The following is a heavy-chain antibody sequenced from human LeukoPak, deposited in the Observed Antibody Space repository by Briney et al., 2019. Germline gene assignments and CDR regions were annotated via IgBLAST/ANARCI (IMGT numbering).Heavy chain of an antibody. D-gene: IGHD2-21*01. CDR2: IYSDGRT. Sequence: GGSLRLSCAASGFSVSNNFMTRVRQTPGKGLEWLSVIYSDGRTFYADSVKDRFIISRDNSRNTLYFQMNSLRAEDTAVYYCAKLVVVIGTTDYFDYWGQGNLVTVSS. V-gene: IGHV3-66*01. CDR3: AKLVVVIGTTDYFDY. J-gene: IGHJ4*02. CDR1: GFSVSNNF.